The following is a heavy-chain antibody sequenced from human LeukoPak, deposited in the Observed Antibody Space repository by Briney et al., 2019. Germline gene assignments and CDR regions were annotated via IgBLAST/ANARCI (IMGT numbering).Heavy chain of an antibody. CDR1: GGSISSYY. V-gene: IGHV4-4*07. CDR3: ARDVPVAGSYYFDY. CDR2: IYTSGST. Sequence: SETLSLTCTVSGGSISSYYWSWIRQPAGKGLEWIGRIYTSGSTNYNPSLKSRVTMSVDTSKNQFSLKLSSVTVADTAVYYCARDVPVAGSYYFDYWGQGTLVTVSS. D-gene: IGHD6-19*01. J-gene: IGHJ4*02.